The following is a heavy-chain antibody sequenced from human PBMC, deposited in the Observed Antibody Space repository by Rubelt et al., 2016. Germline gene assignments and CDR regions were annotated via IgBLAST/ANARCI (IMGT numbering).Heavy chain of an antibody. D-gene: IGHD5-12*01. CDR3: ARSDIVATITDY. V-gene: IGHV3-48*03. Sequence: EVQLVESGGGLVQPGGSLRLSCAASGFTFSSYEMNWVRQAPGKGLEWVSYISSSGSTRYYADSVKGRFTIARDNAKNSLYLQMNGLRAEDTAVYYCARSDIVATITDYWGQGTLVTVSS. CDR2: ISSSGSTR. J-gene: IGHJ4*02. CDR1: GFTFSSYE.